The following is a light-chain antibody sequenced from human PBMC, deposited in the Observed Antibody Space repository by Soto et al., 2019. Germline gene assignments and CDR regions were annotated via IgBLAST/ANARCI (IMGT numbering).Light chain of an antibody. Sequence: QSVLTQSPSASASLGASVKLTCTLSSGHSSHGVAWHQQQPEKGPRFLMSLNSDGSHIKGDGIPDRFSGSSSGAERSLTISSLQSEDEADYYCQTWATGIRVFGGGTKLTVL. CDR1: SGHSSHG. CDR2: LNSDGSH. V-gene: IGLV4-69*01. CDR3: QTWATGIRV. J-gene: IGLJ3*02.